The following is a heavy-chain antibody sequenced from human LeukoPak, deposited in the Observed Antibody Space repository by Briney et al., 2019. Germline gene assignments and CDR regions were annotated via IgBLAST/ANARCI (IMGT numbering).Heavy chain of an antibody. CDR3: ARGGGYCSGGSCYQFDY. CDR2: IYYSGIT. D-gene: IGHD2-15*01. CDR1: GDSISSYY. Sequence: SETLSLTCTVSGDSISSYYWSWIRQPPGKGLEWIAYIYYSGITNYNPSLKSRVTISVDTSKNQFSLKLSSVTAADTAVYYCARGGGYCSGGSCYQFDYWGQGTLVTVSS. J-gene: IGHJ4*02. V-gene: IGHV4-59*12.